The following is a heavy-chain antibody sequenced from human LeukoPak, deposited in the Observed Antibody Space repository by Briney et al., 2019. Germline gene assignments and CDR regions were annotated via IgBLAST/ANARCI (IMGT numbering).Heavy chain of an antibody. Sequence: GASVTVSCKASGYTFTSYGISWVRQAPGQGLEWMGWISAYNGNTNYAQKLQGRVTMTIDTSTSTAYMELRSLRSDDTAVYYCARADFDWLVRYWGQGTLVTVSS. D-gene: IGHD3-9*01. CDR2: ISAYNGNT. CDR3: ARADFDWLVRY. V-gene: IGHV1-18*04. CDR1: GYTFTSYG. J-gene: IGHJ4*02.